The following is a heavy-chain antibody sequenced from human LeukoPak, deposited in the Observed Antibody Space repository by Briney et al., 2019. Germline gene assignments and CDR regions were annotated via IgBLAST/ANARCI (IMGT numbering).Heavy chain of an antibody. V-gene: IGHV3-9*01. Sequence: PGRSPRLSCAASGFTFDDYAMHWVRQAPGKGLEWVSGISWNSGSIGYADSVKGRFTISRDNAKNSLYLQMNSLRAEDTALYYCAKDGTNCSGGSCYSGYYYYGMDVWGQGTTVTVSS. CDR2: ISWNSGSI. CDR1: GFTFDDYA. D-gene: IGHD2-15*01. J-gene: IGHJ6*02. CDR3: AKDGTNCSGGSCYSGYYYYGMDV.